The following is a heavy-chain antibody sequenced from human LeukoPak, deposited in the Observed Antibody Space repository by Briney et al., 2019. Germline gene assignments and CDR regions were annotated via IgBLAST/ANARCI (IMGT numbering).Heavy chain of an antibody. D-gene: IGHD2-21*02. Sequence: PGGSLRLSCAASGFTFSSYAMTWVRQAPGKGLEWVSAISSSGGSTYYADSVKGRFTISRDNSKNTLYLQMNNLRAEDTAVYYCAKGNGHIVVVTAISWGQGTLVTVSS. CDR1: GFTFSSYA. J-gene: IGHJ4*02. CDR3: AKGNGHIVVVTAIS. V-gene: IGHV3-23*01. CDR2: ISSSGGST.